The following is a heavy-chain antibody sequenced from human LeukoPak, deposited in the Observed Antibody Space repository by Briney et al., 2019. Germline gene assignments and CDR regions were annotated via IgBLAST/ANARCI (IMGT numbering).Heavy chain of an antibody. CDR1: GFTFSSYA. V-gene: IGHV3-30*14. J-gene: IGHJ6*03. CDR3: ARAGDYDFWSGYYDYYYYYMDV. Sequence: GGSLRLSCAASGFTFSSYAMHWVRQAPGKGLEWVAVISYDGSNKYYADSVKGRFTISRDNSKNTLYLQMGSLRAEDMAVYYCARAGDYDFWSGYYDYYYYYMDVWGKGTTVTVSS. CDR2: ISYDGSNK. D-gene: IGHD3-3*01.